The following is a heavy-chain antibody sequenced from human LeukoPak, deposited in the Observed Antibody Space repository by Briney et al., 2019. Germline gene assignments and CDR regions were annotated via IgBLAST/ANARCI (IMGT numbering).Heavy chain of an antibody. Sequence: PGGSLRLSRAASGFTFSSYSMNWVRQAPGKGLEWVSSISSSSSYIYYADSVKGRFTISRDNAKNSLYLQMNSLRAEDTAVYYCARGPWCYYDSSGYPPYFDYWGQGTLVTVSS. J-gene: IGHJ4*02. CDR3: ARGPWCYYDSSGYPPYFDY. V-gene: IGHV3-21*01. D-gene: IGHD3-22*01. CDR1: GFTFSSYS. CDR2: ISSSSSYI.